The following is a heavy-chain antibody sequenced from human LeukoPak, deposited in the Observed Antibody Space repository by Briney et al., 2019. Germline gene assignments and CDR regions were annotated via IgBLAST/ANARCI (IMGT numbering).Heavy chain of an antibody. CDR1: GFTFSSYW. Sequence: PGVSLRLSCAASGFTFSSYWMNWVRQAPGKGLEWVSSISSSSSYIYYADSVKGRFTISRDNAKNSLYLQMNSLRAEDTAVYYCATTIAAAGNEFDYWGQGTLVTVSS. V-gene: IGHV3-21*01. CDR2: ISSSSSYI. CDR3: ATTIAAAGNEFDY. J-gene: IGHJ4*02. D-gene: IGHD6-13*01.